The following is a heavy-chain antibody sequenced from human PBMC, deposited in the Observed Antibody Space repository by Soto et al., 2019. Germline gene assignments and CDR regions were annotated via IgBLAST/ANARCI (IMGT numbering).Heavy chain of an antibody. J-gene: IGHJ5*02. CDR1: GYTFTSYG. Sequence: ASVKVSCKASGYTFTSYGISWVRQASGQGLESMGWISAYNGNTNYAQKLQGRVTMTTDTSTSTAYMELRSLRSDDTAVYYCARDPSITIFGVVIAGPQFDPWGQGTLVTVS. D-gene: IGHD3-3*01. CDR3: ARDPSITIFGVVIAGPQFDP. V-gene: IGHV1-18*01. CDR2: ISAYNGNT.